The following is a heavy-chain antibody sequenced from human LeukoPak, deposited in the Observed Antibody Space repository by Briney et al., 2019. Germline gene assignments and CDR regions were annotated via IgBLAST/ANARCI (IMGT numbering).Heavy chain of an antibody. CDR2: INHSGST. Sequence: SETLSLTCAVYGGSFSGYYWSWIRQPPGKGLEWIGEINHSGSTNYNPSLKSRVTISVDTSKNQFSLKLSSVTAADTAVYYCASQLRFLEPWGYWGQGTLVTVSS. D-gene: IGHD3-3*01. CDR1: GGSFSGYY. V-gene: IGHV4-34*01. CDR3: ASQLRFLEPWGY. J-gene: IGHJ4*02.